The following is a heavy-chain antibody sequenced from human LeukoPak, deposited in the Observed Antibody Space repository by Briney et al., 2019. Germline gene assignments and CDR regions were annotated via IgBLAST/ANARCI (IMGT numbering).Heavy chain of an antibody. J-gene: IGHJ4*02. CDR3: ARDFRGRSGGSCYSGSSKYFDY. D-gene: IGHD2-15*01. Sequence: ASVKVSCKASGYTFTSYGISWVRQAPGQGLEWMGWISAYNGNTNYAQKLQGRVTMTTDTSTSTAYMELRSLRSDDTAVYYCARDFRGRSGGSCYSGSSKYFDYWGQGTLVTVSS. CDR1: GYTFTSYG. CDR2: ISAYNGNT. V-gene: IGHV1-18*01.